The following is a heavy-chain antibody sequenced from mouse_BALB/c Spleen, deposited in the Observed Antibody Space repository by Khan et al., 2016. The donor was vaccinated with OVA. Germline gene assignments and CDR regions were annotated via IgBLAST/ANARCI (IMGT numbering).Heavy chain of an antibody. CDR3: AGGDGYFVWCFDV. Sequence: QVQLKESGPGLVQPSQSLSITCTVSNFSLTSYGVHWVRQSPGKGLEWLGVIWSGGSTDYNAAFISRLSISKDNSKSQVFFKMNSLQCNGTAIYYCAGGDGYFVWCFDVWGAGTTVTVSS. J-gene: IGHJ1*01. CDR1: NFSLTSYG. V-gene: IGHV2-2*03. CDR2: IWSGGST. D-gene: IGHD2-3*01.